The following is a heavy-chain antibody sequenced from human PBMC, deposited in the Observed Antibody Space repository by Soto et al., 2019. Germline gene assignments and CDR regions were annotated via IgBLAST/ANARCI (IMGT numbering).Heavy chain of an antibody. J-gene: IGHJ2*01. CDR2: VYPDLSDI. Sequence: EVQLVQSGAEMKKPGESLKISCKGSGYIFTDYWIAWVRQMPGKGLEWMGIVYPDLSDIKHSQSFQGQVTITADKSISTAVLQRNSLKASDTAGYYCASVGLLGASRNRYFDLWGRGTLVTVSS. V-gene: IGHV5-51*01. CDR3: ASVGLLGASRNRYFDL. D-gene: IGHD1-26*01. CDR1: GYIFTDYW.